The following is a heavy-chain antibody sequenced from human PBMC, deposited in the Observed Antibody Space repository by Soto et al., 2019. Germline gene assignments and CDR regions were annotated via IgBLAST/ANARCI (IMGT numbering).Heavy chain of an antibody. V-gene: IGHV3-23*01. CDR3: ARYIPGVRYYGMDV. Sequence: EVQLLESGGGLVQPGGSLRLSCAASGFPFSSYAMNWVRQAPGKGLEWVSLIGESGTPTYYADSVKGRFTISRDNSGNTLFLEMYSLRAEDTAVYYCARYIPGVRYYGMDVWGQGTTVTVSS. D-gene: IGHD2-2*01. CDR2: IGESGTPT. J-gene: IGHJ6*02. CDR1: GFPFSSYA.